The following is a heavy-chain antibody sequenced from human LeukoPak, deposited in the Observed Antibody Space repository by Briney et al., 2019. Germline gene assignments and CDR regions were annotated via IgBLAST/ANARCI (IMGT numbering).Heavy chain of an antibody. Sequence: GGSLRLSCAASGFTFSSCNMNWVRQAPGKGLEWVANIKQDGSEKYYVDSVKGRFTISRDNAKNSLYLQMNSLRAEDTAVYYCARADSSIAARLSRSSIFNYYYYMDVWGKGTTVTVSS. J-gene: IGHJ6*03. CDR1: GFTFSSCN. CDR3: ARADSSIAARLSRSSIFNYYYYMDV. V-gene: IGHV3-7*01. D-gene: IGHD6-6*01. CDR2: IKQDGSEK.